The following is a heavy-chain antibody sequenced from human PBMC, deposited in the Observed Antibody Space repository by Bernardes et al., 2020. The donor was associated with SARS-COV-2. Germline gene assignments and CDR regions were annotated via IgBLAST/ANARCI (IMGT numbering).Heavy chain of an antibody. CDR3: ARGYYDFWSGSLSYYYYGMDV. CDR1: GGSISSGSYY. D-gene: IGHD3-3*01. Sequence: SETLSLTCTGSGGSISSGSYYWSWIRQPAGKGLEWIGRIYTSGSTNYNPSLKSRVTISVDTSKNQFSLKLSSVTAADTAVYYCARGYYDFWSGSLSYYYYGMDVWGQGTTVTVSS. J-gene: IGHJ6*02. CDR2: IYTSGST. V-gene: IGHV4-61*02.